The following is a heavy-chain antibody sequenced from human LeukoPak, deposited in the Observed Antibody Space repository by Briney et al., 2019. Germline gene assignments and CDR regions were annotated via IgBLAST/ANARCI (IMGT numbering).Heavy chain of an antibody. CDR3: ASRKPVSGNVDY. J-gene: IGHJ4*02. CDR1: GYSISSNYY. Sequence: SETLSLTCTVSGYSISSNYYWGWIRQPPGKGLEWIGSIYYSGITYYNPSLKSRVSISIDTSKNQFSLKLSSVTAADTAVYYCASRKPVSGNVDYRGQGTLVTVSS. CDR2: IYYSGIT. V-gene: IGHV4-38-2*02. D-gene: IGHD6-19*01.